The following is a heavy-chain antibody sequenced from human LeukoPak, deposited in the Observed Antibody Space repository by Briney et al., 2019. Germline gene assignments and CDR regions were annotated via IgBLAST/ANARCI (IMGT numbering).Heavy chain of an antibody. CDR3: AVHPWGYYGSGSYYSPY. CDR1: GYTFTSYG. V-gene: IGHV1-18*01. D-gene: IGHD3-10*01. J-gene: IGHJ4*02. CDR2: ISAYNGNT. Sequence: GASVKVSCKASGYTFTSYGISWVRQAPGQGLEWMGWISAYNGNTNYAQKLQGRVTMTTDTSTSTAYMELRSLRSDDTAVYYCAVHPWGYYGSGSYYSPYWGQGTLVTVSS.